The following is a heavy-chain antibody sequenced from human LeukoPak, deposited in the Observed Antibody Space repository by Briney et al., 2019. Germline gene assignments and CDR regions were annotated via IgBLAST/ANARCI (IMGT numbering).Heavy chain of an antibody. J-gene: IGHJ4*02. CDR1: GFTFSSYW. CDR2: IKQDGSEK. Sequence: GGSLRLSCAASGFTFSSYWMSWVRQAPGKGLEWVANIKQDGSEKYYVDSVKGRFTISRDNAKNSLYLQMNSLRAEDTAVYYCARVGNYYDSSGYYLYWGQGTLVTVSS. V-gene: IGHV3-7*01. CDR3: ARVGNYYDSSGYYLY. D-gene: IGHD3-22*01.